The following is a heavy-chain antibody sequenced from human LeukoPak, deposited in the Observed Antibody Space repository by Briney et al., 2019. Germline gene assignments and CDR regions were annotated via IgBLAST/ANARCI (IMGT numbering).Heavy chain of an antibody. J-gene: IGHJ6*02. CDR1: GGSISSSSYY. CDR2: IYYSGST. Sequence: SETLSLTCTVSGGSISSSSYYWGWIRQPPGKGLEWIGSIYYSGSTYYNPSLKSRVTISVDTSKNQFSLKLSSVTAADTAVYYCATDGSGSHYYYYGMDVWGQGTTVTVSS. D-gene: IGHD3-10*01. V-gene: IGHV4-39*07. CDR3: ATDGSGSHYYYYGMDV.